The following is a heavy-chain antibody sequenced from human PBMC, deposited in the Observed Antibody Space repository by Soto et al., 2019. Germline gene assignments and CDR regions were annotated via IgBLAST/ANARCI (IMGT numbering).Heavy chain of an antibody. CDR2: ITPILGPT. CDR3: AREAGKPGYWYFDL. Sequence: QVQLVQSGAEVKKPGSSVRVSCTASGDTLNKFVISWVRQAPGQGLEWVGGITPILGPTNIAQNFKGRVNITADESASAAYMELSSLRSDDTAVYYCAREAGKPGYWYFDLWGRGTLLTVSS. V-gene: IGHV1-69*01. CDR1: GDTLNKFV. J-gene: IGHJ2*01.